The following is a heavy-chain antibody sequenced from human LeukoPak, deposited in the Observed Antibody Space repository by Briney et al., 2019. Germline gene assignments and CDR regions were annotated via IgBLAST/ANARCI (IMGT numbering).Heavy chain of an antibody. CDR1: VGSIRSYY. CDR3: ATNTVVTRYWYFDL. V-gene: IGHV4-59*08. D-gene: IGHD4-23*01. CDR2: IYYSGST. Sequence: SETLSLTCTVPVGSIRSYYWSWIRQPPGKGLEWIGYIYYSGSTNYNPSLKSQVTISVDTSKNQFSLKLSSVTAADTAVYYCATNTVVTRYWYFDLWGRGTLVTVSS. J-gene: IGHJ2*01.